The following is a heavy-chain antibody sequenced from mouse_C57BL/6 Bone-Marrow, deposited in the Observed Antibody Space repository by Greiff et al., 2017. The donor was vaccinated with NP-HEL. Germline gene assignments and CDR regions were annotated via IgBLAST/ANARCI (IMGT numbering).Heavy chain of an antibody. V-gene: IGHV1-20*01. Sequence: VQLQQSGPELVKPGDSVKISCKASGYSFTGYFMNWVMQSHGKSLEWIGRINPYNGDTFYNQKFKGKATLPVDKSSSTAHMELRSLTSEDSAVYYCARYDYGSSFPSSWYFDVWGTGTTVTVSS. J-gene: IGHJ1*03. CDR2: INPYNGDT. D-gene: IGHD1-1*01. CDR3: ARYDYGSSFPSSWYFDV. CDR1: GYSFTGYF.